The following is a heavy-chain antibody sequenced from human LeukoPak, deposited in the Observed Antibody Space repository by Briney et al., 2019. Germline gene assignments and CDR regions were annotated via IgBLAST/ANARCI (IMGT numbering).Heavy chain of an antibody. Sequence: ASVKVSCKASGYTFSDYGISWVRQAPGQGLEWMGWISGYNGNTKYAQKLQGRVTVTTDTSTSTAYMELRSLTSDDTAVYYCARCDFVWGNYRSRPILYFDYWGQGTLVTVSS. J-gene: IGHJ4*02. CDR3: ARCDFVWGNYRSRPILYFDY. CDR1: GYTFSDYG. CDR2: ISGYNGNT. V-gene: IGHV1-18*01. D-gene: IGHD3-16*02.